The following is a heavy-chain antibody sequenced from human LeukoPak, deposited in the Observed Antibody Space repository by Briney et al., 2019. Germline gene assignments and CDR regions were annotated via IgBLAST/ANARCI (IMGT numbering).Heavy chain of an antibody. D-gene: IGHD3-10*01. J-gene: IGHJ4*02. CDR1: GFTFSSYA. Sequence: PGGSLRLSCAASGFTFSSYAMTWVRQAPGKGLEWVANIKQDGSEKYYVDSVKGRFTISRDNAKNSLYLQMNSLRAEDTAVYYCARRATVWFGETYYFDYWGQGTLVTVSS. CDR3: ARRATVWFGETYYFDY. V-gene: IGHV3-7*01. CDR2: IKQDGSEK.